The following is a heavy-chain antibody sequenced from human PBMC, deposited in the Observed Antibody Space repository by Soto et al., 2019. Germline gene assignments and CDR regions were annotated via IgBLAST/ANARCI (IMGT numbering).Heavy chain of an antibody. CDR3: ASDRRDGDHWGFDY. V-gene: IGHV3-30-3*01. D-gene: IGHD4-17*01. CDR2: ISYDGSNK. J-gene: IGHJ4*02. CDR1: GFTFSSYA. Sequence: QVQLVESGGGVVQPGRSLRLSCAASGFTFSSYAMHWVRQAPGKGLEWVAVISYDGSNKYYADSVKGRFTISRDNSKNTLYLQMNSLRAEDTAVYYCASDRRDGDHWGFDYWGQGTLVTVSS.